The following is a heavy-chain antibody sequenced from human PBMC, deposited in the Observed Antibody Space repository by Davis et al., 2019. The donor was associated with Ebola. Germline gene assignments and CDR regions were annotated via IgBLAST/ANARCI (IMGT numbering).Heavy chain of an antibody. Sequence: SVKVSCKASGGTFSSYTISWVRQAPGQGLEWMGRIIPILGIANYAQKFQGRVTITADKSTSTAYMELSSLRSEDTAVYYCASVTGVFGFYFDYWGQGSLVTVSS. CDR3: ASVTGVFGFYFDY. V-gene: IGHV1-69*02. CDR1: GGTFSSYT. D-gene: IGHD6-19*01. J-gene: IGHJ4*02. CDR2: IIPILGIA.